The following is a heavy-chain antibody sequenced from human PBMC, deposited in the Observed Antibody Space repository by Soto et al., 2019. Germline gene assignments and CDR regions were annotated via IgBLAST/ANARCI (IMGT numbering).Heavy chain of an antibody. Sequence: GASVKVSCKASGYTFTSYGISWVRQAPGQGLEWMGWISAYNGNTKYSQKFQGRVTITRDTSASTAYMELSSLGSEDTAVYYCARDMGFGLSDYWGQGTLVTVSS. CDR1: GYTFTSYG. D-gene: IGHD3-10*01. CDR3: ARDMGFGLSDY. J-gene: IGHJ4*02. CDR2: ISAYNGNT. V-gene: IGHV1-18*01.